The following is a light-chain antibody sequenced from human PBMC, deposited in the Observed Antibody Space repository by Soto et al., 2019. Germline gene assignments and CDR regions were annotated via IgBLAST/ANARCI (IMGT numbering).Light chain of an antibody. Sequence: AIKMTQSPSSLAASVGDRGTITCRASQGVRNDLGWWQQKPGKAPKVLISAASSLQSGVPSRFSGSGSGTEFPLTISSLQPEDFAPYYCLQDFNYPRTFAQGTKVDIK. V-gene: IGKV1-6*01. CDR3: LQDFNYPRT. CDR1: QGVRND. CDR2: AAS. J-gene: IGKJ1*01.